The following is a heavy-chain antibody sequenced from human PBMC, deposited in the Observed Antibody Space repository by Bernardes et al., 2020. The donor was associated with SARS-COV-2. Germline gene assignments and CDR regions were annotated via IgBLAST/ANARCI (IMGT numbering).Heavy chain of an antibody. CDR1: GGSFSGYY. D-gene: IGHD2-2*02. CDR3: ARGSLHCSSTSCYIRAPRGTRYNWFDP. V-gene: IGHV4-34*01. J-gene: IGHJ5*02. CDR2: INHSGST. Sequence: SETLSLTCSVYGGSFSGYYWSWIRQPPGKGLEWIGEINHSGSTNYNPSLKSRVTISVDTSKNQFSLKLSSVTAADTAVYYCARGSLHCSSTSCYIRAPRGTRYNWFDPWGQGTLVTVSS.